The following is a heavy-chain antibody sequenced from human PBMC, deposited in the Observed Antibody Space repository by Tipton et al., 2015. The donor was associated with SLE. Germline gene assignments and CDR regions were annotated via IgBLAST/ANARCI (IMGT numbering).Heavy chain of an antibody. J-gene: IGHJ4*02. V-gene: IGHV4-59*01. CDR2: IYYSGST. CDR1: GGSISSYY. Sequence: TLSLTCTVSGGSISSYYWSWIRQPPGKGLEWIGYIYYSGSTNYNPSLKSRVTISVDTSKNQFSLKLSSVTAADTAVYHCARGTTVILFDYWGQGTLVTVSS. CDR3: ARGTTVILFDY. D-gene: IGHD4-17*01.